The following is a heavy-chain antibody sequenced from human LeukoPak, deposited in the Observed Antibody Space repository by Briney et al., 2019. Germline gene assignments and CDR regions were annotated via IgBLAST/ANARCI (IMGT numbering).Heavy chain of an antibody. V-gene: IGHV3-7*01. J-gene: IGHJ3*02. D-gene: IGHD6-13*01. Sequence: GGSLRLSCAASGFTFSSYWMSWDRQAPGKGLEWVANIKQDGGEKYYVDSVKGRFTISRDNAKNSLYLQMNSLRAEDTAIYYCARDTLGSWYQIDAFDIWGQGTMVTVSS. CDR1: GFTFSSYW. CDR3: ARDTLGSWYQIDAFDI. CDR2: IKQDGGEK.